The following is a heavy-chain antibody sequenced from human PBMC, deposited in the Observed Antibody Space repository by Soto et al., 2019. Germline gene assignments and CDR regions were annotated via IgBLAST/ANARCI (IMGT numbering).Heavy chain of an antibody. CDR3: ARGGGSPYHDHEFDY. CDR2: IYYRGTT. CDR1: GVSTSNHY. D-gene: IGHD2-2*01. V-gene: IGHV4-59*11. J-gene: IGHJ4*02. Sequence: SETLSLTCSVSGVSTSNHYWTWIRKPPGQGPEWIGCIYYRGTTNYNASFNSRVTMSLDTSKNQLSLRLTSVTTADTAVYYCARGGGSPYHDHEFDYWGQGILVTVSS.